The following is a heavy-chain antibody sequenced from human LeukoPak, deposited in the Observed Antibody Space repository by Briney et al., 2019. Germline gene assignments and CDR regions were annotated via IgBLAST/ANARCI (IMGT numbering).Heavy chain of an antibody. J-gene: IGHJ6*02. CDR3: ARGMEERVTPVDYYYYGMDV. Sequence: SETLSLTCAVYGGSFSGYYWSWIRQPPGKGLEWIGEINHSGSTNYNPSLKSRVTISVDTSKNQFSLKLSSVTAADTAVYYCARGMEERVTPVDYYYYGMDVWGQGTTVTVSS. CDR2: INHSGST. CDR1: GGSFSGYY. V-gene: IGHV4-34*01. D-gene: IGHD2-15*01.